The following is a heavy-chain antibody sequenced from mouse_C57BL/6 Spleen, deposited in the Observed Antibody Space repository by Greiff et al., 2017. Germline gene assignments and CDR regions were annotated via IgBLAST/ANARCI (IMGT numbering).Heavy chain of an antibody. CDR1: GFTFSNYW. CDR3: TVGGYFAY. Sequence: DVMLVESGGGLVQPGGSMKLSCVASGFTFSNYWMNWVRQSPEKGLEWVAQIRLKSDNYATHYAESVKGRFTISRDDSKSSVYLQMNNLRAEDTGIYYCTVGGYFAYWGQGTLVTVSA. J-gene: IGHJ3*01. D-gene: IGHD2-14*01. CDR2: IRLKSDNYAT. V-gene: IGHV6-3*01.